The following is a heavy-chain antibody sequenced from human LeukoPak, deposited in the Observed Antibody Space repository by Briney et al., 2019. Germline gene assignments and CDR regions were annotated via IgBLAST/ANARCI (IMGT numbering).Heavy chain of an antibody. CDR1: GYTFTSYG. J-gene: IGHJ6*02. Sequence: GASVKVSCKASGYTFTSYGISWVRQAPGQGLEWMGWISAYNGNTNYAQKLQGRVTMTTDTSTSTAYMELRSLRSDDTAVYYCARGGYSSSSGLYYYYYYGMDVWGQGTTVTVSS. CDR2: ISAYNGNT. V-gene: IGHV1-18*01. D-gene: IGHD6-6*01. CDR3: ARGGYSSSSGLYYYYYYGMDV.